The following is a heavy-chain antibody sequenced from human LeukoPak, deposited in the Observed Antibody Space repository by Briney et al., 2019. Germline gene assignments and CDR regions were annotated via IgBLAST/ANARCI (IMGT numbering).Heavy chain of an antibody. J-gene: IGHJ4*02. CDR3: ARRAYYDTSTYPQTYYFDY. CDR2: IKQDGSEK. CDR1: GFNFRSYW. V-gene: IGHV3-7*01. D-gene: IGHD3-22*01. Sequence: GGSLRLSCAASGFNFRSYWMTWVRQAPGKGLEWVANIKQDGSEKYYVDSVKGRFTISRDNAKNSLYLQMNSLRAEDTAVYYCARRAYYDTSTYPQTYYFDYWGQGTLVTVSS.